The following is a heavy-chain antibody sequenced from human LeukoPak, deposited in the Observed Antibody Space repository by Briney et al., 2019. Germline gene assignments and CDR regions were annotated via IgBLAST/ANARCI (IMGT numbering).Heavy chain of an antibody. Sequence: GGSLRLSCAASGFTFSSYWMSWVRQAPGKGLEWVANIKQDGSEKYYVDSVKGRFTISRDNAKNSLYLQMNSLRAEDTAVYYCARELDGYNYDWFDPWGQGTLVTVSS. V-gene: IGHV3-7*01. CDR2: IKQDGSEK. CDR1: GFTFSSYW. CDR3: ARELDGYNYDWFDP. D-gene: IGHD5-24*01. J-gene: IGHJ5*02.